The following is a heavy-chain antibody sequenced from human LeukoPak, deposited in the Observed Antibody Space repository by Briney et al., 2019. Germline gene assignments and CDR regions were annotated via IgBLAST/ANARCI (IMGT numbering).Heavy chain of an antibody. CDR1: GYTFTSYD. CDR3: ARGLTPAATAGIGY. J-gene: IGHJ4*02. D-gene: IGHD2-2*01. CDR2: MNPNSGNT. V-gene: IGHV1-8*01. Sequence: RAASVKVSCKASGYTFTSYDINWVRQATGQGLEWMGWMNPNSGNTGYAQKFQGRVTMTRNTSISTAYMELNSLRSEDTAVYYCARGLTPAATAGIGYWGQGTLVTVSS.